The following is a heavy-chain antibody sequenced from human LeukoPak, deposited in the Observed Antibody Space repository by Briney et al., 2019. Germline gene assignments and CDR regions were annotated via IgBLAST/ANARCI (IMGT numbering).Heavy chain of an antibody. CDR3: ASFPRGYCSGGSCYKWDY. J-gene: IGHJ4*02. D-gene: IGHD2-15*01. CDR2: INSDGSST. Sequence: PGGSLRLSCAASGFTFSSYWMHWVRQAPGKGLVWVSRINSDGSSTSYADSVKGRFTISRDNAKNTRYLQMNSLRAEDTAVYYCASFPRGYCSGGSCYKWDYWGQGTLVTVSS. CDR1: GFTFSSYW. V-gene: IGHV3-74*01.